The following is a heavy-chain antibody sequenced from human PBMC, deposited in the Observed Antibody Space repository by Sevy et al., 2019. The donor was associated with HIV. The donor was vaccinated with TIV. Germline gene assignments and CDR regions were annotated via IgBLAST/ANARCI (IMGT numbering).Heavy chain of an antibody. Sequence: SETLSLTCTVSGGSISSLYWNWIRQPPGKGLEWNANIYYNGETNYNPSLKSRITISLDTSSNQVSLRLTSVTAADTAIYCCAGENAWGRDYSWGQGTLVTVSS. J-gene: IGHJ4*02. D-gene: IGHD3-16*01. V-gene: IGHV4-59*08. CDR3: AGENAWGRDYS. CDR1: GGSISSLY. CDR2: IYYNGET.